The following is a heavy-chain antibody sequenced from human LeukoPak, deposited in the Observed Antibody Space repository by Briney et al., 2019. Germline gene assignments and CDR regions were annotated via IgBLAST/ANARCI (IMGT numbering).Heavy chain of an antibody. V-gene: IGHV3-64D*06. CDR1: GFSFSTHN. D-gene: IGHD3-10*01. CDR3: VKGRYGTGWDF. CDR2: ITSDGENT. J-gene: IGHJ4*02. Sequence: GWSQRLSCSASGFSFSTHNMHWVRQAPGKGLEFVSGITSDGENTDYLDFVKGRFTITRDNSKNTLYLHMTSLRPEDTAVYFCVKGRYGTGWDFWGPGTLVIVSS.